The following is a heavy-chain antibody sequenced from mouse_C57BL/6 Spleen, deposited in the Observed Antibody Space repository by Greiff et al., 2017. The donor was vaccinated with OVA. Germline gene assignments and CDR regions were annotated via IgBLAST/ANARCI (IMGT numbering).Heavy chain of an antibody. J-gene: IGHJ4*01. CDR3: ARSRYIPHAMDY. D-gene: IGHD1-3*01. Sequence: EVQLQQSGPELVKPGASVKISCKASGYTFTDYYMNWVKQSHGKSLEWIGDINPNNGGTSYNQKFKGKATLTVDKSSSTAYMELRSLTSEDSAVYYCARSRYIPHAMDYWGQGTSVTVSS. CDR2: INPNNGGT. V-gene: IGHV1-26*01. CDR1: GYTFTDYY.